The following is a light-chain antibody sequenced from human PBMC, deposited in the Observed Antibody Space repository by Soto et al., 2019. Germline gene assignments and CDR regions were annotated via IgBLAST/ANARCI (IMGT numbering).Light chain of an antibody. Sequence: EMVSTQPPATLSLSPGERATLPCRASPSVTNFLAWYQQKPGQAPRLLTYGASTRATGIPARFSGSGSGTEFTLTISSLQPEDFAVYYCQQYYNWPRTFGQGTKVDNK. CDR3: QQYYNWPRT. J-gene: IGKJ1*01. V-gene: IGKV3-15*01. CDR1: PSVTNF. CDR2: GAS.